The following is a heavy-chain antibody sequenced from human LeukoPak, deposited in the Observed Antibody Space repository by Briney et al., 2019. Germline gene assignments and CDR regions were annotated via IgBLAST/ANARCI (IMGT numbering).Heavy chain of an antibody. V-gene: IGHV4-39*07. CDR1: GGSISSSSYY. Sequence: PSETLSLTCTVSGGSISSSSYYWGWIRQPPGKGLEWIGSIYYSGSTYYNPSLKSRVTISVDTSKNQFSLKLSSVTAADTAVYYCARDSDYDFWSGYPLDYWGQGTLVTVSS. CDR2: IYYSGST. J-gene: IGHJ4*02. CDR3: ARDSDYDFWSGYPLDY. D-gene: IGHD3-3*01.